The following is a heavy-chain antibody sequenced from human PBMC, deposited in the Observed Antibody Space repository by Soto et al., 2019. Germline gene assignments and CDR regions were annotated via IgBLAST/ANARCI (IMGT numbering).Heavy chain of an antibody. J-gene: IGHJ4*02. V-gene: IGHV1-69*13. Sequence: GASVKVSCKASGGTFSSYAISWVRQAPGQGLEWMGGIIPIFGTANYAQKFQGRVTITADESTSTAYMELNSLRAEDTAVYYGANYLGDYGDPFGYWGQGTLVTVSS. D-gene: IGHD4-17*01. CDR3: ANYLGDYGDPFGY. CDR1: GGTFSSYA. CDR2: IIPIFGTA.